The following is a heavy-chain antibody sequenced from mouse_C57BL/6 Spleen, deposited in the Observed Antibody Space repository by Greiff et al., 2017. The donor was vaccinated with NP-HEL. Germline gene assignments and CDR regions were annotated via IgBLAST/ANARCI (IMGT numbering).Heavy chain of an antibody. J-gene: IGHJ3*01. CDR2: IYPGDGDT. CDR3: ARGDSSGYKTWFAY. Sequence: LQESGAELVKPGASVKISCKASGYAFSSYWMNWVKQRPGKGLEWIGQIYPGDGDTNYNGKFKGKATLTADKSSSTAYMQLSSLTSEDSAVYFCARGDSSGYKTWFAYWGQGTLVTVSA. V-gene: IGHV1-80*01. CDR1: GYAFSSYW. D-gene: IGHD3-2*02.